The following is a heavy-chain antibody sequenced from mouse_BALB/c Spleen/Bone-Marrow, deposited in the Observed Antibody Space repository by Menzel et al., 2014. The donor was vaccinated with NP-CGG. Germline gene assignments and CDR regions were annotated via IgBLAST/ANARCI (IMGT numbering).Heavy chain of an antibody. CDR1: GYAFTSYN. D-gene: IGHD2-1*01. J-gene: IGHJ3*01. CDR2: IDPYNGDT. V-gene: IGHV1S135*01. CDR3: ASCGNYEAWFAY. Sequence: VQLQQSGPELVKPGASVKVSCKASGYAFTSYNIYWVKQSHGKSLEWIGYIDPYNGDTNYNQKFKVKATLTVDKSSSTAYMHLNSLTSEDSAVYYCASCGNYEAWFAYWDQGTLVTVSA.